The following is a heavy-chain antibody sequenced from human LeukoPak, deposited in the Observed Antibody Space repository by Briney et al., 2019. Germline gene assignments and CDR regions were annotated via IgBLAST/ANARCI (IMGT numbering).Heavy chain of an antibody. J-gene: IGHJ5*02. CDR2: ISYDGGNK. D-gene: IGHD4-17*01. CDR1: GFTFSSYA. Sequence: GGSLRLSCAASGFTFSSYAMHWVRQAPGKGLEWVAVISYDGGNKYYADSVKGRFTISRDNSKNTLYLQMNSLRAEDTAVYYCARDDYGDYVPSAWGQGTLVTVSS. V-gene: IGHV3-30-3*01. CDR3: ARDDYGDYVPSA.